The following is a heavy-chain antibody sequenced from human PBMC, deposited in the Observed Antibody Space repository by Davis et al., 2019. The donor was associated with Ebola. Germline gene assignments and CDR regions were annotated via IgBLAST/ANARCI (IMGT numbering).Heavy chain of an antibody. CDR1: GFTFSSYA. CDR2: ISGSGGST. D-gene: IGHD6-19*01. J-gene: IGHJ6*02. V-gene: IGHV3-23*01. Sequence: GESLKISCAASGFTFSSYAMSWVRQAPGKGLEWVSAISGSGGSTYYADSVKGRFTISRDNSKNTLYLQMNSLRAEDTAVYYCAKEMTVAGEGLADYYYYGMDVWGQGTTVTVSS. CDR3: AKEMTVAGEGLADYYYYGMDV.